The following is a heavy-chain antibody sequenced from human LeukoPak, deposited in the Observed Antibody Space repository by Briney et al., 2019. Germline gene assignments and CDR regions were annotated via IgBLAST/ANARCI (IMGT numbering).Heavy chain of an antibody. CDR1: GGSISSGGYY. D-gene: IGHD6-25*01. CDR3: ARVPPPAAKLVVDP. Sequence: SETLSLTCTVSGGSISSGGYYWSWIRQHPGKGLEWIGYIYYSGSTYYNPSLKSRVTISVDTSKNQFSLKLSSVTAADTAVYYCARVPPPAAKLVVDPWGQGTLVTVSS. J-gene: IGHJ5*02. V-gene: IGHV4-31*03. CDR2: IYYSGST.